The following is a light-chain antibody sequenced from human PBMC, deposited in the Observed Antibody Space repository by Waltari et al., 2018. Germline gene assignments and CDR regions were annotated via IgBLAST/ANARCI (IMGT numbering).Light chain of an antibody. CDR1: SSDVGGYNY. CDR2: EVS. V-gene: IGLV2-8*01. CDR3: SSYAGSNNLGV. J-gene: IGLJ1*01. Sequence: QSALTQPPSASGSPGQSVTISCTGTSSDVGGYNYVSWYQHHPGKAPKLMFYEVSKRPSGGPVSFPGSQLGNTASLTVSGLQAEDEADYYCSSYAGSNNLGVFGTGTKVTVL.